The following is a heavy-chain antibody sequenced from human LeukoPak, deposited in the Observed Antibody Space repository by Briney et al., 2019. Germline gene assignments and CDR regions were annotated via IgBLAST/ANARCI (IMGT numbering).Heavy chain of an antibody. D-gene: IGHD3/OR15-3a*01. J-gene: IGHJ4*02. V-gene: IGHV4-59*08. CDR2: IYYSGST. Sequence: SETLSLTCTVSGGSISSYYWSWIRQPPGKGLEWIGYIYYSGSTKYNPSLKSRVTISVDTSKNQFSLRLTSVTAADTAVYYCARQTGSGLFILPGGQGTLVTVSS. CDR3: ARQTGSGLFILP. CDR1: GGSISSYY.